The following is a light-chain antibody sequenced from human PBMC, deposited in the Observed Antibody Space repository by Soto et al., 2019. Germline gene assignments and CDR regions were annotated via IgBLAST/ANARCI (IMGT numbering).Light chain of an antibody. CDR2: GAS. Sequence: EIVLTQSPGTLSLSPGERATLSCRASQSVSSSYLAGYQQKPGQAPRLLIYGASSRATGIPDRFSGSGSGTDFTLTISRLEPEDFAEYYCQQYGSSPYTFGQGNKLEIK. CDR3: QQYGSSPYT. J-gene: IGKJ2*01. V-gene: IGKV3-20*01. CDR1: QSVSSSY.